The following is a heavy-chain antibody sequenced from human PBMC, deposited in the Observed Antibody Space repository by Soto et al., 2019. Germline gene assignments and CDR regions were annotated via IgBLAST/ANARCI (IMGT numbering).Heavy chain of an antibody. CDR1: GFTFSSYG. D-gene: IGHD3-16*01. CDR3: ARAYEGDYFDY. CDR2: IWYDGGNK. V-gene: IGHV3-33*01. J-gene: IGHJ4*02. Sequence: PGGSLRLSCAASGFTFSSYGMHWVRQAPGKGLEWVAVIWYDGGNKYYADSVKGRFTISRDNSKNTLFLQMNSLRAEDMAVYYCARAYEGDYFDYWGQGTLVTVSS.